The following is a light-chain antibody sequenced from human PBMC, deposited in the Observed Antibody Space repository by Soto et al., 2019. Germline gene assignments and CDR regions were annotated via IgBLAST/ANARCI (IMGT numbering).Light chain of an antibody. CDR3: QQADTFPWT. CDR1: RDISTW. V-gene: IGKV1D-12*01. J-gene: IGKJ1*01. CDR2: SAS. Sequence: IQMTQSPSSVSASVGDRVTITCQASRDISTWLAWYQQKPGKAPKLVLYSASALKRGVPSRFSGSGSGTDFALTVSSLQPEDFATYYCQQADTFPWTFGQGTKVEIK.